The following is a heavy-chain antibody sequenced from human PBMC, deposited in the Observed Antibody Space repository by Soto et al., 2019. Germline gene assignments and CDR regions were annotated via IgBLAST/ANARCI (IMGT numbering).Heavy chain of an antibody. Sequence: QVQLVESGGSVVQPGRSLRLSCAASGFTFSSYTLHWVCQAPGKGLEWVALISYDGSNKYYADSVKGRFTISRDNSKNTLYLQMNSLRPEDTALFYCARGPYDFWSGYIADAFDVWGQGTMVTVSS. D-gene: IGHD3-3*01. CDR3: ARGPYDFWSGYIADAFDV. V-gene: IGHV3-30-3*01. CDR1: GFTFSSYT. CDR2: ISYDGSNK. J-gene: IGHJ3*01.